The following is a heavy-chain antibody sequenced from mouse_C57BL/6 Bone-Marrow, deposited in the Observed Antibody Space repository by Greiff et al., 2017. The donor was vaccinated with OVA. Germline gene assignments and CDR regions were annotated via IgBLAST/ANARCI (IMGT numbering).Heavy chain of an antibody. V-gene: IGHV7-3*01. Sequence: EVKLMESGGGLVQPGGPLSLSCAASGFTFTDYYMSWVRQPPGKALEWLGFIRNKANGYTTEYSASVKGRFTISRDNSQSILYLQMNALRAEDSATYYCARPLRRGAMDYWGQGTSVTVSS. CDR2: IRNKANGYTT. CDR3: ARPLRRGAMDY. CDR1: GFTFTDYY. J-gene: IGHJ4*01. D-gene: IGHD1-1*01.